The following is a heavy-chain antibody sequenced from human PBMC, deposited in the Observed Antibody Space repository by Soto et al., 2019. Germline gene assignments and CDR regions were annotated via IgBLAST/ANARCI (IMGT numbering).Heavy chain of an antibody. CDR2: VSGSESST. D-gene: IGHD2-8*01. J-gene: IGHJ5*02. V-gene: IGHV3-23*01. Sequence: PGGSLRLSCAASGFTFSSYAMSWVRQAPGKGLEWVSVVSGSESSTYYADSVKGRFTISRDSSKNTLYLQMNTLRADDTAVYYCAKGGTRYCSSGVCYSDWFDPWGQGTLVTVSS. CDR3: AKGGTRYCSSGVCYSDWFDP. CDR1: GFTFSSYA.